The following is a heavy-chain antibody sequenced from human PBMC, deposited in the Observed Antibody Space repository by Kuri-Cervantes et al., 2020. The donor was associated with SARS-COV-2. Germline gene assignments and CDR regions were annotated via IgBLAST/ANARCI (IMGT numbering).Heavy chain of an antibody. CDR2: TYYRSKWYN. Sequence: LRLSCAISGDSVSSNSAAWNWIRQSPSRGLEWLGRTYYRSKWYNDYAVSVKSRITINPDTSKNQFSLQLNSVTPEDTAVYYCARDWSGGWYSPFDYYYGMDVWGQGTTVTVSS. CDR3: ARDWSGGWYSPFDYYYGMDV. CDR1: GDSVSSNSAA. J-gene: IGHJ6*02. D-gene: IGHD6-19*01. V-gene: IGHV6-1*01.